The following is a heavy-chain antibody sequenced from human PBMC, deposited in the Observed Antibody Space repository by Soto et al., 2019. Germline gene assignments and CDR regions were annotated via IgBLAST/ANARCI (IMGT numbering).Heavy chain of an antibody. CDR1: GFSLSTSGMC. D-gene: IGHD3-22*01. V-gene: IGHV2-70*01. J-gene: IGHJ6*02. CDR2: IDWDDDN. Sequence: GAGPTLVNPTQTLTLTCTFSGFSLSTSGMCVSWIRQPPGKALDWLALIDWDDDNSYSTSLKTRLTISKDTSKNQVVLTMTNMDPVDTATYYCARTRYYYDSSGSYYSVMDVWGQGTTVTVSS. CDR3: ARTRYYYDSSGSYYSVMDV.